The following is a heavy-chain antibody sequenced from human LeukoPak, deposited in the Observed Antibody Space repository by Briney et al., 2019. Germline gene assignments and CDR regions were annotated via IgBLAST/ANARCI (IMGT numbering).Heavy chain of an antibody. CDR1: GFTFSSYG. J-gene: IGHJ4*02. CDR2: IWYDGSNK. V-gene: IGHV3-33*06. Sequence: GGSRRLSCAASGFTFSSYGMHWVRQAPGKGLEWVAVIWYDGSNKYYADSVKGRFTISRDNSKNTLYLQMNSLRAEDTAVYYCAKDNYYYDSSGYYFDYWGQGTLVTVSS. D-gene: IGHD3-22*01. CDR3: AKDNYYYDSSGYYFDY.